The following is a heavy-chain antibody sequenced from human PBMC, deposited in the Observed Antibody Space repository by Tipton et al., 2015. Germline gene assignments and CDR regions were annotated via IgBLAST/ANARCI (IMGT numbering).Heavy chain of an antibody. Sequence: TLSLTCAVSAYSISSDYYWGWIRQPPGKGLEWIGSISHSGNTYYNPSLKSRLTFSIDTSKNQVSLRLSSVTAADTAVYYCAAFCYGGNCPDYWGQGTLVIVSA. J-gene: IGHJ4*02. CDR1: AYSISSDYY. CDR3: AAFCYGGNCPDY. V-gene: IGHV4-38-2*01. D-gene: IGHD2-15*01. CDR2: ISHSGNT.